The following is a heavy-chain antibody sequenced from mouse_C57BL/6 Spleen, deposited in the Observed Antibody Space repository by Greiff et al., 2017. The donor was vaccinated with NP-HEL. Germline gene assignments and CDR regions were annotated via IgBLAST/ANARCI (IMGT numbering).Heavy chain of an antibody. D-gene: IGHD1-1*01. Sequence: EVKLVESGGDLVKPGGSLKLSCAASGFTFSSYGMSWVRQTPDKRLEWVATISSGGSYTYYPDSVKGRFTISRDNAKNTLYLQMSSLKSEDTAMYYCARGDYGSEYYFDDWGQGTTLTVSS. CDR3: ARGDYGSEYYFDD. CDR1: GFTFSSYG. J-gene: IGHJ2*01. V-gene: IGHV5-6*01. CDR2: ISSGGSYT.